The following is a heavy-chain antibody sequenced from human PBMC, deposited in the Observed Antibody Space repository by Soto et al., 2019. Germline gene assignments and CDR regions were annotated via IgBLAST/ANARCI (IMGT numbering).Heavy chain of an antibody. CDR2: ISYDGSNR. CDR1: GFTFSNYD. J-gene: IGHJ4*02. V-gene: IGHV3-30*03. CDR3: AIIPPTTVDY. D-gene: IGHD4-17*01. Sequence: QVQLVESGGGVVQPGRSLRLSCAASGFTFSNYDMHWVRQAPGQGLEWVAAISYDGSNRYYADSVKGRFTISRDISKNTLYLQMNSLRLEDTAVYYCAIIPPTTVDYWGQGTLVTVFS.